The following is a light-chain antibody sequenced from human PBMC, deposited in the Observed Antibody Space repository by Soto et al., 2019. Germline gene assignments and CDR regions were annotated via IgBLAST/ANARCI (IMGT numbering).Light chain of an antibody. V-gene: IGKV1-39*01. CDR1: QSISSY. Sequence: DIQITQSPSSLSASVGDRVTITCRASQSISSYLNWYQQKPGKAPKLLIYAAFSLQSGVPSRFSGSGSGTDFTLTISSLQPEDFATYYCQQSYSTPQTFGQGTKV. J-gene: IGKJ1*01. CDR3: QQSYSTPQT. CDR2: AAF.